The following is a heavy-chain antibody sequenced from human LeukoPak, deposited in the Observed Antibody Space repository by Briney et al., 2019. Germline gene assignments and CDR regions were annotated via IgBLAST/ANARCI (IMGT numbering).Heavy chain of an antibody. CDR3: AKGLGALKVNWFDP. V-gene: IGHV3-30*02. J-gene: IGHJ5*02. D-gene: IGHD3-16*01. Sequence: GGSLRLSCAASGFTFSTYGMHWVRQAPGKGLEWVAFLRFDGNYEYYTESVKGRFTISRDNAKNSLYLQMNSLRAEDTALYYCAKGLGALKVNWFDPWGQGTLVTVSS. CDR1: GFTFSTYG. CDR2: LRFDGNYE.